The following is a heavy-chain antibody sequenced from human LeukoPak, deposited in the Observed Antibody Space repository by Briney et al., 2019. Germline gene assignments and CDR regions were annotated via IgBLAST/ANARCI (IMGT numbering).Heavy chain of an antibody. J-gene: IGHJ4*02. CDR3: ARGGAMIRGVFDY. V-gene: IGHV3-66*01. Sequence: GGSLRLSCIASGFTISSNYMTWVRQAPGKGLEWVSIIYSGGSTYYADSVKGRFTISRDNSKNTLYLQMNSLRAEDTAVYYCARGGAMIRGVFDYWGQGTLVTVSS. CDR2: IYSGGST. D-gene: IGHD3-10*01. CDR1: GFTISSNY.